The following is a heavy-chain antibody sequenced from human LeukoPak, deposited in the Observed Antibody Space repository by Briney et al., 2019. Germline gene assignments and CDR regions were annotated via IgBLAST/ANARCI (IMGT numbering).Heavy chain of an antibody. CDR1: GGTFSSYA. D-gene: IGHD1-7*01. CDR2: IIPIFGTA. J-gene: IGHJ5*02. CDR3: ARDSRGNWNCPGLGGFDP. V-gene: IGHV1-69*05. Sequence: ASVKVSCKASGGTFSSYAISWVRQAPGQGLEWMGGIIPIFGTANYAQKFQGRVTITTDESTSTAYMGLSSLRSEDTAVYYCARDSRGNWNCPGLGGFDPWGQGTLVTVSS.